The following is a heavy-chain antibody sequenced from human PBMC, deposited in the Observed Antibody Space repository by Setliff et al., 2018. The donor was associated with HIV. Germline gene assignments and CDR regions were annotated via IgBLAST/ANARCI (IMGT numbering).Heavy chain of an antibody. CDR1: GGSISSYY. Sequence: PSETLSLTCTVSGGSISSYYWTWIRQPPGKGLEWIGNVYYTGSTNYNPSLKSRITISIDTSKSQFSLKLTSVAAADTAVYYCARDSGGYNYGFAVGSFDYWGQGALVTVS. CDR2: VYYTGST. J-gene: IGHJ4*02. CDR3: ARDSGGYNYGFAVGSFDY. V-gene: IGHV4-59*01. D-gene: IGHD5-18*01.